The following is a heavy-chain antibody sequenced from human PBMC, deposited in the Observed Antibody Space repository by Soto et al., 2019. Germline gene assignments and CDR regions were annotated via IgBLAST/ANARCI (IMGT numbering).Heavy chain of an antibody. CDR2: INHSGST. J-gene: IGHJ4*02. CDR1: GGSFSGYY. D-gene: IGHD2-15*01. Sequence: SETLSLTCAVYGGSFSGYYWSWIRQPPGKGLEWIGEINHSGSTNYNSSLKSRVTISVDTSKDQFSLKLSSVTAADTAVYYCARGPCVEGGSCYSNDYWGQGTLVTVSS. CDR3: ARGPCVEGGSCYSNDY. V-gene: IGHV4-34*01.